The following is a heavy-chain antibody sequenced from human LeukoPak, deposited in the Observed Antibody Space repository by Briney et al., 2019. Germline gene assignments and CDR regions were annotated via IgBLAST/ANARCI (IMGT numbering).Heavy chain of an antibody. CDR2: IRSKANSYAT. Sequence: GGSLRLSCAASGFTFSGSAMHWVRQASGKGLEWVGRIRSKANSYATAYAASVKGRFTISRDDSKNTLYLQMNSLRAEDTAVYYCAKVSDRIHLWLNFGYYFDYWGQGTLVTVSS. CDR1: GFTFSGSA. CDR3: AKVSDRIHLWLNFGYYFDY. J-gene: IGHJ4*02. V-gene: IGHV3-73*01. D-gene: IGHD5-18*01.